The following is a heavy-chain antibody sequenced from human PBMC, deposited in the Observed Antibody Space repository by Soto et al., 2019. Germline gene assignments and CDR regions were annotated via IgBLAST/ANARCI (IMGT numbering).Heavy chain of an antibody. D-gene: IGHD2-15*01. Sequence: PXEXLKVSCRTSGYXFTSYGVVWVRHIPGKDLEWMGLFNPGRSDIRHSTSAQGQVTISADKSTRTAFLQWSSLKASDTAIYYCARHHVASSVAYDIWGQGTLVPVSS. CDR3: ARHHVASSVAYDI. J-gene: IGHJ3*02. V-gene: IGHV5-51*01. CDR2: FNPGRSDI. CDR1: GYXFTSYG.